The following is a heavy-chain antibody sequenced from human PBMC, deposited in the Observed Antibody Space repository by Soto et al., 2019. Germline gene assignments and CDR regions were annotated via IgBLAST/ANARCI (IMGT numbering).Heavy chain of an antibody. Sequence: QSGGSLRLSCGTSGFIFSSHWMTWVRQAPGKGLEWVADIKPDGSDKHYVDSVKGRFTISRDNAEHSLYLQMSSLRAEDTAVYYCARLYGSVSTFDYWGQGTLVNVSS. CDR1: GFIFSSHW. CDR2: IKPDGSDK. V-gene: IGHV3-7*01. D-gene: IGHD6-25*01. CDR3: ARLYGSVSTFDY. J-gene: IGHJ4*02.